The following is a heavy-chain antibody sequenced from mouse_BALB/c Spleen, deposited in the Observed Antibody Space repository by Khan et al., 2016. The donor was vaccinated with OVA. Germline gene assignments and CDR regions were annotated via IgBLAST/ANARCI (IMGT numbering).Heavy chain of an antibody. CDR3: AKPIYAHYYAMDY. Sequence: QVQLKESGPGLVAPSQSLSITCTVSGFSLTDYGVNWIRQPPGKGLEWLGIIWGGGTTYYNSALKSRLSISTDNSKSQVFLRMNSLQTDDTAMYFWAKPIYAHYYAMDYWGQGTSVTGSA. CDR1: GFSLTDYG. D-gene: IGHD2-3*01. J-gene: IGHJ4*01. V-gene: IGHV2-6-5*01. CDR2: IWGGGTT.